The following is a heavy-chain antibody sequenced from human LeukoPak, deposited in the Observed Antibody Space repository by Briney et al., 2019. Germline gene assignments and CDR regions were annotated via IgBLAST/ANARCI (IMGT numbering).Heavy chain of an antibody. CDR2: VHYTDSP. CDR1: GGSITTHY. CDR3: ARRHGDYAYYSYYGMDV. J-gene: IGHJ6*02. D-gene: IGHD4-17*01. V-gene: IGHV4-59*11. Sequence: SETLSLTCTVSGGSITTHYWSWIRQPPGKGLEWIGYVHYTDSPNFNPSLKSRVTISLGTSKNQFSLKLTSVTAADAAVYYCARRHGDYAYYSYYGMDVWGQGTTVTVSS.